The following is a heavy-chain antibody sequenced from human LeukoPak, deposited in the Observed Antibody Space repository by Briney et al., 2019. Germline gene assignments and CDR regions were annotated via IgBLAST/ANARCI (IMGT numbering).Heavy chain of an antibody. CDR2: IHTSGGS. Sequence: SETLSLTCTVSGASISHYYWSWIRQTPEKGLEWMGHIHTSGGSSPYPSLKSRLTMSIETSRNQFSLKLSSVTAADTAVYYCARAPNPRWFGPGPFDYWGQGTLVTVSS. CDR1: GASISHYY. D-gene: IGHD3-10*01. V-gene: IGHV4-4*09. CDR3: ARAPNPRWFGPGPFDY. J-gene: IGHJ4*02.